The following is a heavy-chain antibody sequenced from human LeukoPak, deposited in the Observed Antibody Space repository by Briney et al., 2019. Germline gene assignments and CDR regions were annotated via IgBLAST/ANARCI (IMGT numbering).Heavy chain of an antibody. V-gene: IGHV1-18*01. J-gene: IGHJ5*02. Sequence: ASVKVSCKASGYTFTSYGISWVRQAPGQGLEWMGWISAYNGNTNYAQKFQGRVTITRDTSASTAYMEVSSLTSEDTAVYYCARDRCSGGSCYSSWSDPWGQGTLVTVSS. D-gene: IGHD2-15*01. CDR3: ARDRCSGGSCYSSWSDP. CDR1: GYTFTSYG. CDR2: ISAYNGNT.